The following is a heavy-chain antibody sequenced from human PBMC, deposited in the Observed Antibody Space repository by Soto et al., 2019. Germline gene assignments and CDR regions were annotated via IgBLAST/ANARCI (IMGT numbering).Heavy chain of an antibody. Sequence: GGSLRLSCAASGFTFDDYAMHWVRQAPGKGLEWVSAISGSGGSTYYADSVKGRFTISRDNSKNTLYLQMNSLRAEDTAVYYCAKDDYDFWSGYYFDYWGQGTLVTVSS. CDR1: GFTFDDYA. V-gene: IGHV3-23*01. D-gene: IGHD3-3*01. CDR3: AKDDYDFWSGYYFDY. CDR2: ISGSGGST. J-gene: IGHJ4*02.